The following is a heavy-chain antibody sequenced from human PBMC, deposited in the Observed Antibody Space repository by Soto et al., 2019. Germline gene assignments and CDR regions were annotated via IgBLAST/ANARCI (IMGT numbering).Heavy chain of an antibody. Sequence: ASVKVSCNASGVTFTSSAVQWVRQARGQRLEWIGWIVVSSGNTNYAKKFQERVAITRDMSTSTGYLELASLWSEVTAQYYWPGDRSRSWFKYYSYFYIDVWGKGNTVTVSS. CDR2: IVVSSGNT. V-gene: IGHV1-58*01. CDR1: GVTFTSSA. D-gene: IGHD6-13*01. CDR3: PGDRSRSWFKYYSYFYIDV. J-gene: IGHJ6*03.